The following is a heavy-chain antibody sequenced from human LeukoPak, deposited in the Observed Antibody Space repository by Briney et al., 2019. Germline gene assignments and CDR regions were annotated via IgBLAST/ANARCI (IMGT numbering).Heavy chain of an antibody. J-gene: IGHJ4*02. CDR1: GFTFSSYV. D-gene: IGHD5-18*01. CDR3: AKEQQLWLLGYFDY. V-gene: IGHV3-23*01. CDR2: ISGSGGST. Sequence: RPGGSLRLSCAASGFTFSSYVMNWVRQAPGKGLEWVSTISGSGGSTDYAESVKGRFTISRDNSKNTLYLQMNSLRAEDTAVYYCAKEQQLWLLGYFDYWGQGALVTVSS.